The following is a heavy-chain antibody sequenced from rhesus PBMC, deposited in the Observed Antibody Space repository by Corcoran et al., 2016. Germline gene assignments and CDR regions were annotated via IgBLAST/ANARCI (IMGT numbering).Heavy chain of an antibody. Sequence: QVPLQESGPGLVKPSETLSLTCAVSGSSISTGYGWSWLPPPPGQGLEWIGYIGGSRGSTNYNPSLKSRVTISKDTSKNQFSLNLSSVTAADTAVYYCARDRRLAYYYFDYWGQGVLVTVSS. D-gene: IGHD6-31*01. J-gene: IGHJ4*01. CDR2: IGGSRGST. CDR3: ARDRRLAYYYFDY. V-gene: IGHV4-127*01. CDR1: GSSISTGYG.